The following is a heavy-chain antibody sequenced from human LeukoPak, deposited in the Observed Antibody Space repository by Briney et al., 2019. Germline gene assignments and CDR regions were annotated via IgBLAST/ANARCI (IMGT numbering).Heavy chain of an antibody. Sequence: SETLSLTCTVSGGSISSSTYHWGWVRQPPGKGLEWIGTFYYGESTYYNPSLKSRVTISVDTSKNQFSLKLSSVTAADTAVYYCARQVWAVAGTGYFDYWGQGTLVTVSS. V-gene: IGHV4-39*01. D-gene: IGHD6-19*01. CDR3: ARQVWAVAGTGYFDY. CDR2: FYYGEST. J-gene: IGHJ4*02. CDR1: GGSISSSTYH.